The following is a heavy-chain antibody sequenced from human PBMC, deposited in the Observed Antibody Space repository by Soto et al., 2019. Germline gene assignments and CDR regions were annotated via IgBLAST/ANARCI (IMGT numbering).Heavy chain of an antibody. CDR1: GFTFSSYA. CDR2: ISSNGGST. J-gene: IGHJ6*02. CDR3: ARGIAGSVYGMDV. V-gene: IGHV3-64*01. Sequence: GSLTLSCSASGFTFSSYAMHWVRQAPGKGLEYVSAISSNGGSTYYANSVKGRFTISRDNPKNTLYLQMGSLRAEDMAVYYCARGIAGSVYGMDVWGQG. D-gene: IGHD2-15*01.